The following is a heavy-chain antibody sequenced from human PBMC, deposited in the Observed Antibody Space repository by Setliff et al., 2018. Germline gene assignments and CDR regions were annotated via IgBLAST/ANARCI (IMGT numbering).Heavy chain of an antibody. D-gene: IGHD3-10*01. CDR3: VRDWASGDDH. V-gene: IGHV3-23*01. CDR2: ISGSGGSI. CDR1: GFTFGSYA. Sequence: GGSLRLSCAASGFTFGSYAMSWVRQAPGKGLEWVSAISGSGGSIGYADSVKGRFTISRDNAKNSLFLQMNILEVEDTAVYYCVRDWASGDDHWGRGTLVAVSS. J-gene: IGHJ4*02.